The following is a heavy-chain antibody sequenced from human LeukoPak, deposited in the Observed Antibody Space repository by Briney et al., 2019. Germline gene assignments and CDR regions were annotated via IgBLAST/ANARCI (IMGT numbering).Heavy chain of an antibody. CDR1: GYTFTGYY. D-gene: IGHD2-2*01. J-gene: IGHJ5*02. CDR2: INPNSGGT. CDR3: ARDGIDCSSTSCYFHWFDP. Sequence: ASEKVSCKASGYTFTGYYMHWVRQAPGQGLEWMGWINPNSGGTNYAQKFQGRVTMTRDTSISTAYMELSRLRSDDTAVYYCARDGIDCSSTSCYFHWFDPWGQGTLVTVSS. V-gene: IGHV1-2*02.